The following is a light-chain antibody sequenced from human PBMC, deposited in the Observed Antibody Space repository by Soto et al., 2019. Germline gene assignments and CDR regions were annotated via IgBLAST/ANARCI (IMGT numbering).Light chain of an antibody. CDR3: SSYADTAWV. Sequence: QSVLTQPPSASGSPGQSVTISCTGTSSDVGGYNYVSWYQQHPGKAPKLIIYEVTKRPSGVPDRFSGSKSSNTASLTVSGLQAEDEADYHCSSYADTAWVLGGGTKLTVL. CDR1: SSDVGGYNY. J-gene: IGLJ3*02. V-gene: IGLV2-8*01. CDR2: EVT.